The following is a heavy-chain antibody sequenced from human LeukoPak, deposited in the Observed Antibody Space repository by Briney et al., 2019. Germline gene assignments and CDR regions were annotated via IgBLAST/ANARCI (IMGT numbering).Heavy chain of an antibody. CDR3: AALDDYDTSGYPPG. CDR1: GYTLTDLS. CDR2: FDPEDGET. D-gene: IGHD3-22*01. V-gene: IGHV1-24*01. Sequence: GASVKVSCKVSGYTLTDLSMHWVRQAPGKGLEWMRGFDPEDGETTYAQKFQGRVTMTEDTSTDTAYMELSSLRSEDTAVYYCAALDDYDTSGYPPGWGQGTLVTVSS. J-gene: IGHJ4*02.